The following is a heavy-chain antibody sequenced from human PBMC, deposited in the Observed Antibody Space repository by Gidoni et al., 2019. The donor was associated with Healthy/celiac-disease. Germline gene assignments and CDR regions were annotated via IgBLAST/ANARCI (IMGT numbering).Heavy chain of an antibody. CDR2: ISYDGSNK. V-gene: IGHV3-30-3*01. D-gene: IGHD3-10*01. CDR3: ARVLWFGELLPIDY. CDR1: GFTFSSYA. Sequence: QVQLVESGGGVVQPGRSLRLSCAASGFTFSSYAMHWVRQAPGKGLEWVAVISYDGSNKYYADSVKGRFTISRDNSKNTLYLQMNSLRAEDTAVYYCARVLWFGELLPIDYWGQGTLVTVSS. J-gene: IGHJ4*02.